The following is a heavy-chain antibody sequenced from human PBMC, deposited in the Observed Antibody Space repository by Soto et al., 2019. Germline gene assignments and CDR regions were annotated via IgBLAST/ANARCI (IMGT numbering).Heavy chain of an antibody. CDR1: GFTISTYW. CDR2: IKSDGSVT. V-gene: IGHV3-74*01. Sequence: EVQLVESGGGLVQPGESLRLSCAASGFTISTYWMHWVRQAPGKGLVWVSRIKSDGSVTNYVDSVEGRFTISRDNAKITVYLQMTSLRAEDTAMYYCARDTDRGRNWFDPWGQGTMVTVAS. CDR3: ARDTDRGRNWFDP. J-gene: IGHJ5*02.